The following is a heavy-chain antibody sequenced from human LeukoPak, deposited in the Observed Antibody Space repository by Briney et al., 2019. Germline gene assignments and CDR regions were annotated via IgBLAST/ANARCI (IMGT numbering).Heavy chain of an antibody. V-gene: IGHV3-23*01. J-gene: IGHJ4*02. D-gene: IGHD1-7*01. Sequence: PGGSLRLSCVASGFTFSTCAMSWVCQAPGKGLEWVSTISSGGGYTYYADSVKGQFTISRDNSKNTLYLQMNSLRAEDTAVYYCVKGFPSGSNSASYFDYWGQGTLVTVSS. CDR1: GFTFSTCA. CDR3: VKGFPSGSNSASYFDY. CDR2: ISSGGGYT.